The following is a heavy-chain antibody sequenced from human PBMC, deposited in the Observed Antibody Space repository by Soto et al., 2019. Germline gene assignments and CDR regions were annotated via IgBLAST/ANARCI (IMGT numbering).Heavy chain of an antibody. J-gene: IGHJ6*02. Sequence: QVQLQESGPGLVKPSETLSLTCTVSGGSITNYYCSWFRQPPGKGLEWIGYIQYNGYSAYNLSLKRRVTMSRDTPKTQFSLMLESVTATDTAVYYCARHGFGSLHGLVDVWGQGTTVIVSS. CDR2: IQYNGYS. CDR1: GGSITNYY. V-gene: IGHV4-59*08. CDR3: ARHGFGSLHGLVDV. D-gene: IGHD3-10*01.